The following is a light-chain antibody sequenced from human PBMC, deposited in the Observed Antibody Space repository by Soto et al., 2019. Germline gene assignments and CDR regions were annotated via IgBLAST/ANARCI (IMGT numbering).Light chain of an antibody. CDR1: QSVSSK. CDR3: QQRRNWPPWT. J-gene: IGKJ1*01. V-gene: IGKV3-11*01. CDR2: GAS. Sequence: SPDTGCLSRGESASLSGRASQSVSSKLAWYQQKPGQAPRLLIYGASNRATGIPDRFSGSGSGTELTRSTGSPEPEDFAVYYCQQRRNWPPWTSGQGTKVDIK.